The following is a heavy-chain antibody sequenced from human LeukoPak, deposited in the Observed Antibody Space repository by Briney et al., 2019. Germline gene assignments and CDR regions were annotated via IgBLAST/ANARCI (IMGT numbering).Heavy chain of an antibody. D-gene: IGHD1-7*01. V-gene: IGHV4-30-4*08. CDR1: GGSISSGGYY. CDR3: AARITGTNYFDS. CDR2: IYYSGST. J-gene: IGHJ4*02. Sequence: PSETLSLTCTVSGGSISSGGYYWSWIRQPPGKGLEWIGYIYYSGSTYYNPSLKGRLTISVDTSKSQLSLKLNSVTAADTAVYYCAARITGTNYFDSWGQGTPVTVSS.